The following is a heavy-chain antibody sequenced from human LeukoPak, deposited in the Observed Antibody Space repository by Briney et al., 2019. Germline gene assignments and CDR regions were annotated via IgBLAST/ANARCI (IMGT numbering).Heavy chain of an antibody. V-gene: IGHV3-30-3*01. CDR2: ISYDENNK. Sequence: GRSLRLSSAASGFTFSTYAMHWVRQTPAKGLEWVAVISYDENNKYYADSVKGRFTISRDNSKNTLFLQMNSLRTEDTAVYYCTRGDGLKDFDYWGQGTLVTVSS. CDR3: TRGDGLKDFDY. J-gene: IGHJ4*02. CDR1: GFTFSTYA. D-gene: IGHD5-24*01.